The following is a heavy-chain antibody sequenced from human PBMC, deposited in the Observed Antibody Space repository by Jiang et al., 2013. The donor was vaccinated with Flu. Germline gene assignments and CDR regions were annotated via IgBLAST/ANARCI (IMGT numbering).Heavy chain of an antibody. J-gene: IGHJ4*02. CDR3: ARGAYYGGNSAIDY. Sequence: VKPSETLSLTCTVSGGSVSSGSYYWSWIRQPPGKGLEWIGYIYYSGSTNYNPSLKSRVTISVDTSKNQFSLKLSSVTAADTAVYYCARGAYYGGNSAIDYWGQGTLVTVSS. CDR2: IYYSGST. CDR1: GGSVSSGSYY. V-gene: IGHV4-61*01. D-gene: IGHD4-23*01.